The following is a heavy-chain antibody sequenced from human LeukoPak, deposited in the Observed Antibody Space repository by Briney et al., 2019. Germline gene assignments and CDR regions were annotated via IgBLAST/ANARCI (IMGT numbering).Heavy chain of an antibody. CDR1: GYTFTGYY. D-gene: IGHD4-17*01. V-gene: IGHV1-2*02. Sequence: GASVKISCKASGYTFTGYYMHWVRQVPGQGLEWMGWINPNSGGTNYAQKFQGRVTMTRDTSISTAYMELSRLRSDDTAVYYCARVLRHYGYGMDVWGQGTTVTVSS. J-gene: IGHJ6*02. CDR3: ARVLRHYGYGMDV. CDR2: INPNSGGT.